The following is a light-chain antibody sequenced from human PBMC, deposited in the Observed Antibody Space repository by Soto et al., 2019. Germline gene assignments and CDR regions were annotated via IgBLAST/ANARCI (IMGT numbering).Light chain of an antibody. J-gene: IGKJ1*01. Sequence: EIVLTQSPGTLSLSPGERATLSCRASQSVSSGYLAWFQQKPGQPPRLLIYGAASRATGVPDRFSGSGSGTDFTLTISRLEPEDFAEYYCQQYGSSPPKTFGQGTKVEIK. CDR3: QQYGSSPPKT. CDR2: GAA. CDR1: QSVSSGY. V-gene: IGKV3-20*01.